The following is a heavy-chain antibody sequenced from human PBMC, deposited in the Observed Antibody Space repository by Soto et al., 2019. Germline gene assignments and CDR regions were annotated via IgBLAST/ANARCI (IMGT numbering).Heavy chain of an antibody. CDR1: GDSVSSGTDY. J-gene: IGHJ6*02. Sequence: AETLSLTCTVSGDSVSSGTDYWSWIRQPPGKGLEWIGFIYNRGSTKYHPSLKSRVTISVDTSKNQFSLKLTTVTAEDTAVYYCARNLRNYSGMDVWGQGTTVTVSS. CDR3: ARNLRNYSGMDV. CDR2: IYNRGST. V-gene: IGHV4-61*01.